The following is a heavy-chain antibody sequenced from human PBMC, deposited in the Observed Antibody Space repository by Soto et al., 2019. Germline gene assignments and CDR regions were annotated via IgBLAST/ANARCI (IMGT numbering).Heavy chain of an antibody. V-gene: IGHV1-18*04. J-gene: IGHJ6*02. Sequence: ASVKVSCKASGYTFTSYGISWVRQAPGQGLEWMGWISAYNGNTNYAQKFQGRVTITADESTSTAYMELSSLRSEDTAVYYCARTSCSSTSCRGIYYYYGMDVWGQGTTVTVSS. D-gene: IGHD2-2*01. CDR3: ARTSCSSTSCRGIYYYYGMDV. CDR2: ISAYNGNT. CDR1: GYTFTSYG.